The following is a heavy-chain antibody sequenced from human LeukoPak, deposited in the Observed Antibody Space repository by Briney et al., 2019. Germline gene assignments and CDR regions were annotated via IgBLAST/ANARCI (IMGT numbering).Heavy chain of an antibody. CDR1: GGSFSGYY. V-gene: IGHV4-34*01. D-gene: IGHD2-2*01. Sequence: SETLSLTCAVYGGSFSGYYWSWIRQPPGKGLEWIGEINHSGSTNYNPSLKSRVTISVDTSKNQFSLKLSSVTAADTAVYYCARVYCSSTSCAFDYWGQGTLVTVSS. CDR3: ARVYCSSTSCAFDY. CDR2: INHSGST. J-gene: IGHJ4*02.